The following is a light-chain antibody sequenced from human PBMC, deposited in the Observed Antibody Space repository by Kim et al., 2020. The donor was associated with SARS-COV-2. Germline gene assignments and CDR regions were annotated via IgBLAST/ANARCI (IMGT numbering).Light chain of an antibody. J-gene: IGKJ4*01. CDR2: RAS. V-gene: IGKV1-5*03. CDR1: QNIDSW. Sequence: DIQMTQSPSTLSASVGDRVTITCRASQNIDSWLAWYQQKPGKTPKLLIYRASSLQSGVPSRFSGSGSGTEFTLTISSLQPDDFATYDSQRYDGDSSFGGRAKVDIK. CDR3: QRYDGDSS.